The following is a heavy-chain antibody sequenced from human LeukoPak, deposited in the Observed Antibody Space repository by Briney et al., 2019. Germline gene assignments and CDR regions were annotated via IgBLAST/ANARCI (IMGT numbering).Heavy chain of an antibody. D-gene: IGHD3-10*01. V-gene: IGHV3-21*01. CDR1: GFNFRDYS. CDR3: ARDLHYYGSGP. Sequence: GGSLRLSCVAYGFNFRDYSMNWVRQAPGKGLDWVSGISGTSSYMYYGDSVKGRFTVSRDNAKNSLYLQMESLRVEDTAVCYCARDLHYYGSGPWGQGTLVTVSS. J-gene: IGHJ5*02. CDR2: ISGTSSYM.